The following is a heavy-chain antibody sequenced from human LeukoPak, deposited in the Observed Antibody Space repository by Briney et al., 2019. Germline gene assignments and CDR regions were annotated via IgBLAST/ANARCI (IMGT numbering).Heavy chain of an antibody. CDR2: ISYDGSNK. J-gene: IGHJ6*02. V-gene: IGHV3-30*18. Sequence: GGSLILSCAASGFTFSSYGMHWVRQAPGKGLEWVAVISYDGSNKYYADSVKGRFTISRDNSKNTLYLQMNSLRAEDTAVYYCAKSGHSNYFYGMDVWGQGTTVTVSS. CDR1: GFTFSSYG. D-gene: IGHD4-11*01. CDR3: AKSGHSNYFYGMDV.